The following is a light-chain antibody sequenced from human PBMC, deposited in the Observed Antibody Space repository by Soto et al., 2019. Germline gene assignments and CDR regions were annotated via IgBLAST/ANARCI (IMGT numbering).Light chain of an antibody. CDR1: QSVSSSY. V-gene: IGKV3-20*01. Sequence: EIVLTQSPGTLSLSPGERATLSCRASQSVSSSYLAWYQQKPGQAPRLLIYGASSRATGIPDRFRGRGSWTDFTLTISRLEAEDFAMYYCQQYGRSPLVTFGQGTRLESK. CDR2: GAS. J-gene: IGKJ5*01. CDR3: QQYGRSPLVT.